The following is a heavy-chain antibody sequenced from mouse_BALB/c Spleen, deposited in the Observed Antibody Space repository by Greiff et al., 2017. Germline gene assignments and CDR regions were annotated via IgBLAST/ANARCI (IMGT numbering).Heavy chain of an antibody. V-gene: IGHV6-6*02. D-gene: IGHD4-1*01. CDR3: TPYWDFFRAWFAY. CDR2: IRLKSNNYAT. J-gene: IGHJ3*01. Sequence: EVKVEESGGGLVQPGGSMKLSCVASGFTFSNYWMNWVRQSPEQGLEWVAEIRLKSNNYATHYAESVKGRFTISRDDSKSSVYLQMNNLRAEDTGISYGTPYWDFFRAWFAYWGQGTLVTVSA. CDR1: GFTFSNYW.